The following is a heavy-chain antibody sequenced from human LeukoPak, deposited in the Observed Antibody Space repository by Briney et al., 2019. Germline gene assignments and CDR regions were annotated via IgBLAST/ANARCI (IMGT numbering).Heavy chain of an antibody. CDR1: GYTFNTYG. CDR2: ISAYNGDT. D-gene: IGHD2-8*02. V-gene: IGHV1-18*01. CDR3: ARESTGGSLEIDY. J-gene: IGHJ4*02. Sequence: ALVKVSCKASGYTFNTYGIIWVRQAPGQGLEWVGWISAYNGDTTYAQKLQGRVTLTTDASTSTAYMELRSLRSDDTAVYYCARESTGGSLEIDYWGQGTLVTVSS.